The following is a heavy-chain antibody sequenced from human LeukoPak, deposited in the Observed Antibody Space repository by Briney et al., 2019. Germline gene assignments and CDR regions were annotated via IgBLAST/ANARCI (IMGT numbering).Heavy chain of an antibody. J-gene: IGHJ4*02. V-gene: IGHV3-30*02. CDR1: GFTFNSYG. Sequence: GGSLRLSCAASGFTFNSYGMHWVRQAPGKGLEWVTFIRYDGSNKFYADSVKGRFTISRDDSKNTLYLQMNSLRAEDTAVYYCAREMSAYNSPFDYWGQGTLVTVSS. D-gene: IGHD5-24*01. CDR2: IRYDGSNK. CDR3: AREMSAYNSPFDY.